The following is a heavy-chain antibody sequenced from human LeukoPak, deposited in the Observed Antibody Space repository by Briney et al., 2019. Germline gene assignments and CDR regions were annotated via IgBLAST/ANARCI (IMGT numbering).Heavy chain of an antibody. V-gene: IGHV3-48*01. D-gene: IGHD5-12*01. J-gene: IGHJ4*02. Sequence: GGSLRLSCAASGFTFSSYGMIWVRQAPGNGLEWVSYISSSGSTIQYADSVKGRFTISRDNGKNSLYLQMNSLRAEDTAVYYCARSGFPGKWLRHHYFDYWGQGTLVTVSS. CDR1: GFTFSSYG. CDR3: ARSGFPGKWLRHHYFDY. CDR2: ISSSGSTI.